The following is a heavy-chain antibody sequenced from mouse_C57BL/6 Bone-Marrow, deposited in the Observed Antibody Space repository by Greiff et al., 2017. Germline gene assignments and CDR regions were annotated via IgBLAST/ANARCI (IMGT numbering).Heavy chain of an antibody. V-gene: IGHV1-81*01. CDR2: IYPRSGNT. D-gene: IGHD1-1*01. J-gene: IGHJ4*01. Sequence: VKLMESGAELARPGASVKLSCKASGYTFTSYGISWVKQRTGQGLEWIGEIYPRSGNTYYNEKFKGKATLTADKSSSTAYMELRSLTSEDSAVYFCARPYYYGSSPYAMDYWGQGTSVTVSS. CDR1: GYTFTSYG. CDR3: ARPYYYGSSPYAMDY.